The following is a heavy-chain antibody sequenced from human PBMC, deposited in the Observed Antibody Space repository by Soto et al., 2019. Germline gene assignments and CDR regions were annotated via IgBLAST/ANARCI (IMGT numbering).Heavy chain of an antibody. Sequence: GSLRLSCGVSGFPFAPSTMSWVRQAPGKGLEWVSTISVSVGSTYSADSVQGRFTVSSDISDNTLFLRMTSLTADDTAVYFCAKRDVPHSTSNAYFYDHWGRGVLVTVSS. CDR1: GFPFAPST. CDR3: AKRDVPHSTSNAYFYDH. V-gene: IGHV3-23*01. CDR2: ISVSVGST. J-gene: IGHJ4*02. D-gene: IGHD2-21*02.